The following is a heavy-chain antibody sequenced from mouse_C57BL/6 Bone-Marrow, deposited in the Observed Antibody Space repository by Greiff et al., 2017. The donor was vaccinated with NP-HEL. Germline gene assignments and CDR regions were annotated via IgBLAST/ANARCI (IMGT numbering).Heavy chain of an antibody. D-gene: IGHD1-1*01. CDR1: GFNIKDDY. CDR3: TRNYYGSSYPFAY. CDR2: IDPENGDT. Sequence: QLQQSGAELVRPGASVKLSCTASGFNIKDDYMHWVKQRPEQGLEWIGWIDPENGDTEYASKFQGKATITADTSSNTAYLQLSSLTSEDTAVYYCTRNYYGSSYPFAYWGQGTLVTVSA. V-gene: IGHV14-4*01. J-gene: IGHJ3*01.